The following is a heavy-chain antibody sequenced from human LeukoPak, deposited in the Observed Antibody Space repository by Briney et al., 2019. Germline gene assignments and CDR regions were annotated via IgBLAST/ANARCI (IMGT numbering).Heavy chain of an antibody. CDR1: GASVSSGRHY. CDR3: ARLSGYYDSSPEV. J-gene: IGHJ4*01. Sequence: SETLSLTCTVSGASVSSGRHYWTWIRQPAGKGLEWIGRIYTSGTTKYDPSLESRVAISMDTSKNQFSLKLTSVTAADTAVYYCARLSGYYDSSPEVWGHRTLVAVSS. CDR2: IYTSGTT. V-gene: IGHV4-61*02. D-gene: IGHD3-22*01.